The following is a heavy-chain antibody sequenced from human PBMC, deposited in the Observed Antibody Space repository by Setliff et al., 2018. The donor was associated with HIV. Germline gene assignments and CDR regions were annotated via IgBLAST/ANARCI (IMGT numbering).Heavy chain of an antibody. CDR1: GYTFSDYD. CDR2: ISGYSGHT. D-gene: IGHD6-13*01. J-gene: IGHJ4*02. Sequence: ASVKVSCKASGYTFSDYDVAWVRQAPGQGLEWMGWISGYSGHTSYAQKFQGRVTMTTDTSTSTAYMELRNLRSDDTALYFCAREHSTTWPYFAFWGQGTLVTVSS. CDR3: AREHSTTWPYFAF. V-gene: IGHV1-18*01.